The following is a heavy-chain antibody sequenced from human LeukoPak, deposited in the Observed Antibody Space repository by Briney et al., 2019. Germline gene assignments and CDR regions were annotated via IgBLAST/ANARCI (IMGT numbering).Heavy chain of an antibody. J-gene: IGHJ4*02. CDR3: ASYYYGSGTSLGY. CDR1: GFTFSGYW. D-gene: IGHD3-10*01. V-gene: IGHV3-7*01. CDR2: INPASSEK. Sequence: GGSLRLSCAASGFTFSGYWVTWVRQAPGKGLEWVANINPASSEKYYVGSVKGRFTISRDNAKNSLYLQMNSLRAEDTAVYYCASYYYGSGTSLGYWGQGTLVTVSS.